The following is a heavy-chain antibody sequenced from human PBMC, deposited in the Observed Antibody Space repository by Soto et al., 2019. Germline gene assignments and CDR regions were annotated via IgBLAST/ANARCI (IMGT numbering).Heavy chain of an antibody. Sequence: QVQLVQSGAEVKKPGSSVKVSCKASGGTFSSYTISWVRQAPGQGLEWMGRIIPILGIANYAQKFQGRVTITADKSTSTAYMELSSLRSEDTAVYYCARDIVVVVAATPGYYMDVRGKGTTVTVSS. V-gene: IGHV1-69*08. CDR1: GGTFSSYT. J-gene: IGHJ6*03. CDR2: IIPILGIA. CDR3: ARDIVVVVAATPGYYMDV. D-gene: IGHD2-15*01.